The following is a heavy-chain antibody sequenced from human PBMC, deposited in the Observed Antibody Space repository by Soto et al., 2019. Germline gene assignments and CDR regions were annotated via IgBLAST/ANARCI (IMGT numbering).Heavy chain of an antibody. J-gene: IGHJ5*02. CDR1: GYTFTGYY. CDR3: ARTYYYDSSGYYPEWFDP. V-gene: IGHV1-2*02. Sequence: ASVKVSCKASGYTFTGYYMHWVRQAPGQGLEWMGWINPNSGGTNYAQKFQGRVTMTRDTSISTAYLELSRLRSDDTAVYYCARTYYYDSSGYYPEWFDPWGQGTLVTVSS. CDR2: INPNSGGT. D-gene: IGHD3-22*01.